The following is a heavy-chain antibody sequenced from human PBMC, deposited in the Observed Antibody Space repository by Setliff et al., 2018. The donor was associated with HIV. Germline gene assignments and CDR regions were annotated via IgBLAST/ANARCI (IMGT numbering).Heavy chain of an antibody. J-gene: IGHJ3*02. Sequence: ETLSLTCTVSGGSISGFYWNWIRQSAGKGLQWIGRIYDSGSTKYNPSLKSRVTMSLDTSKNQFSLNLDSVTAADTAVFYCARGVRDYFDIRGQGTMVT. CDR1: GGSISGFY. V-gene: IGHV4-4*07. CDR3: ARGVRDYFDI. D-gene: IGHD3-10*02. CDR2: IYDSGST.